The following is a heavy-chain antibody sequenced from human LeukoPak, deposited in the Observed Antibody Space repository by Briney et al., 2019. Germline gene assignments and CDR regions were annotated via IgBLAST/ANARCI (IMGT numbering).Heavy chain of an antibody. CDR1: GFTFSSFW. D-gene: IGHD3-22*01. V-gene: IGHV3-74*01. J-gene: IGHJ1*01. Sequence: GGSLRLSCAASGFTFSSFWMHWVRQAPGKGLVWVSRIKSDGSTNSADSVKGRFTISRDNAKNTVSLQMNSLRVEDTGVYYCARAPSEIGGYYPEYFRHWGQGTLVTVSS. CDR2: IKSDGST. CDR3: ARAPSEIGGYYPEYFRH.